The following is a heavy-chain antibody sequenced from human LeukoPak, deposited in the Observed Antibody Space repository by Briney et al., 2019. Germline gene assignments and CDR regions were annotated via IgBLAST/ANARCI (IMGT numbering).Heavy chain of an antibody. D-gene: IGHD3-10*01. CDR1: GFTFSSHW. J-gene: IGHJ6*02. CDR3: ARAFGDYYYGMDV. CDR2: IKQDGSEK. Sequence: GGSLRLSCAASGFTFSSHWMSWVRQAPGKGLEWVASIKQDGSEKYYVDSVKGRFTISRDNAKNSLYLQMNSLRAEDMAVYYCARAFGDYYYGMDVWGQGTTVTVSS. V-gene: IGHV3-7*01.